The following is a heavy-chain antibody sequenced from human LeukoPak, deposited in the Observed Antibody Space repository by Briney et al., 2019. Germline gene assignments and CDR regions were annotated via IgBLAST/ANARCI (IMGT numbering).Heavy chain of an antibody. CDR2: ISTSSTHI. CDR1: GFTFSDYH. CDR3: AKEPL. V-gene: IGHV3-21*04. Sequence: GGSLRLSCVASGFTFSDYHINWVRQAPGKGLEWVSSISTSSTHIYYADSVKGRFTISRDNSKNTLYLQMNSLRAEDTAVYYCAKEPLWGQGTLVTVSS. J-gene: IGHJ4*02.